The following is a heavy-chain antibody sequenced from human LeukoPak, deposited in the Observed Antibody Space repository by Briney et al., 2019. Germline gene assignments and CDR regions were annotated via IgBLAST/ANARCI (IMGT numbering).Heavy chain of an antibody. CDR3: ARTTSPVAGSSWYYYYGMDA. CDR1: GFTVSSNY. Sequence: QPGGSLRLSCAASGFTVSSNYMSWVRQAPGKGLEWVSVIYSGGSTYYADSVKGRFTISRDNSKNTLYLQMNSLRAEDTAVYYCARTTSPVAGSSWYYYYGMDAWGQGTTVTVSS. CDR2: IYSGGST. J-gene: IGHJ6*02. D-gene: IGHD6-19*01. V-gene: IGHV3-53*01.